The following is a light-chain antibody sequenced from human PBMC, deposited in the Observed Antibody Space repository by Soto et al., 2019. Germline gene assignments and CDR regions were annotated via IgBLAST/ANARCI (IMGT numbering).Light chain of an antibody. CDR1: NSDVGDYNL. Sequence: QSALTQPASVSGSPGQSITISCSGTNSDVGDYNLVSWYQQRPGEAPKLVIFDVSNRPSGVSDRFSGSKSGNTASLTISGLQAEDEGDYFCCSYVGSDTYIIFGGGTKLTVL. CDR3: CSYVGSDTYII. J-gene: IGLJ2*01. V-gene: IGLV2-23*02. CDR2: DVS.